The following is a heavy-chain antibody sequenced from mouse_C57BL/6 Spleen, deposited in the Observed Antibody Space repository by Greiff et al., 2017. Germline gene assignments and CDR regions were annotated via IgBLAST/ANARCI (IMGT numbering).Heavy chain of an antibody. V-gene: IGHV2-2*01. Sequence: VQLVESGPGLVQPSQSLSITCTASGFSLTSYGVHWVRQSPGKGLEWLGVIWSGGSTDYNAAFISRLSISKDNSKSQVFFKMNSLQADDTAIYYCARDGKVWDYDGAWFADWGQGTLVTVSA. CDR2: IWSGGST. CDR3: ARDGKVWDYDGAWFAD. D-gene: IGHD2-4*01. CDR1: GFSLTSYG. J-gene: IGHJ3*01.